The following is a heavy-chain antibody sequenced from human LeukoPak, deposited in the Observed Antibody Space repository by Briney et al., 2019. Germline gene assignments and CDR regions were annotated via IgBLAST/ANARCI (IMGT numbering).Heavy chain of an antibody. D-gene: IGHD3/OR15-3a*01. J-gene: IGHJ4*02. CDR3: ARQTGSGLFILP. CDR1: GVSISSSNSY. V-gene: IGHV4-39*01. CDR2: IYYSGNT. Sequence: SETLSLTCTVSGVSISSSNSYWGWIRQPPGKGLGWIGSIYYSGNTYYNASLKSQVSISIDTSKNQFSLWLTSVTAADTAVYYCARQTGSGLFILPGGQGTLVTVSS.